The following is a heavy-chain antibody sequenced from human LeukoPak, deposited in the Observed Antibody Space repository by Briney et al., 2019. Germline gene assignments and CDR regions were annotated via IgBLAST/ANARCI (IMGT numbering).Heavy chain of an antibody. D-gene: IGHD3-9*01. Sequence: PSETLSLTCAVYGGSFSGYYWSWIRQPPGKGLEWIGEINHSGSTNYNPSLKSRVTISVDTSKNQFSLKLGSVTAADTAVYYCARDDRREMDHWGQGTLVTVSS. CDR2: INHSGST. V-gene: IGHV4-34*01. CDR1: GGSFSGYY. J-gene: IGHJ4*02. CDR3: ARDDRREMDH.